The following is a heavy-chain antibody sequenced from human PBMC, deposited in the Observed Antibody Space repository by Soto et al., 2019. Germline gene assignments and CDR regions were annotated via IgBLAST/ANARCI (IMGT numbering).Heavy chain of an antibody. CDR1: GFTFSSYA. D-gene: IGHD3-22*01. V-gene: IGHV3-30-3*01. CDR2: ISYDGSNK. CDR3: AKGQLYCYDIFGRPLNGFDI. J-gene: IGHJ3*02. Sequence: PGGSLRLSCAASGFTFSSYAMHWVRQAPGKGLEWVAVISYDGSNKYYADSVKGRFTISRDNSKNTLYLQMNSLRAEDTAVYYCAKGQLYCYDIFGRPLNGFDIWGKGTMVTVSS.